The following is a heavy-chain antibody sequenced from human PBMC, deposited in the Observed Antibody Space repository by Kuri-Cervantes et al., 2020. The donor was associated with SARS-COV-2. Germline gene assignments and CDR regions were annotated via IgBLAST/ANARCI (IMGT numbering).Heavy chain of an antibody. D-gene: IGHD3-10*01. Sequence: ETLSLTCAASGFTFSSYAMHWVRQAPGKGLEYVSAISSNGGSTYYADSVKGRFTISRDNSKNTLYLQMGSLRAEDMAVYYCARDSVDVFDIWGQGTMVTVSS. CDR1: GFTFSSYA. CDR2: ISSNGGST. J-gene: IGHJ3*02. V-gene: IGHV3-64*02. CDR3: ARDSVDVFDI.